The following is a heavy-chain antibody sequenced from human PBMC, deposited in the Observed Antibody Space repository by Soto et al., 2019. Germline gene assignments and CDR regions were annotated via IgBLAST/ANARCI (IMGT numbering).Heavy chain of an antibody. V-gene: IGHV3-30-3*01. CDR2: ISYDGSNK. D-gene: IGHD2-15*01. J-gene: IGHJ4*02. Sequence: QVQLVESGGGVVQPGRSLRLSCAASGFTFSSYAMHWVRQAPGKGLEWVAVISYDGSNKYYADSVKGRFTISRDNSKNTLYLQMNSLRAEDTAVYYCVREERSSGGLTPAEVPFDYWGQGTLVTVSS. CDR3: VREERSSGGLTPAEVPFDY. CDR1: GFTFSSYA.